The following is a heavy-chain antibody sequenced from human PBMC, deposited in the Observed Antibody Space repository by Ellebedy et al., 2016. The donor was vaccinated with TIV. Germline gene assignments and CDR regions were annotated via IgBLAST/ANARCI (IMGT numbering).Heavy chain of an antibody. CDR1: EFNFHNYA. V-gene: IGHV3-23*01. D-gene: IGHD2-2*01. CDR2: VGGGDDRT. J-gene: IGHJ5*01. Sequence: PGGSLRLSCAASEFNFHNYAMSWVRQAPGKGLEWVSAVGGGDDRTFYADAVKGRFTISRDNSKNTVTLQMQSLRAEDTALYYCAKGRTASFFYLFDSWGQGTLVTVSS. CDR3: AKGRTASFFYLFDS.